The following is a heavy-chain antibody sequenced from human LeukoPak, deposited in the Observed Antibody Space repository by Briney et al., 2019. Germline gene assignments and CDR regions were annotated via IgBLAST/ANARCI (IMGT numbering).Heavy chain of an antibody. V-gene: IGHV3-23*01. D-gene: IGHD2-8*01. J-gene: IGHJ4*02. CDR2: ISGSGGST. Sequence: QPGGSLRLSCAASGFTFSSYAMSWIRQAPGKGLEWVSAISGSGGSTYYADSVKGRFTISRDNSKNTLYLQMNSLRAEDTAVYYCARGSHCTNGVCYIFDYWGQGTLVTVSS. CDR1: GFTFSSYA. CDR3: ARGSHCTNGVCYIFDY.